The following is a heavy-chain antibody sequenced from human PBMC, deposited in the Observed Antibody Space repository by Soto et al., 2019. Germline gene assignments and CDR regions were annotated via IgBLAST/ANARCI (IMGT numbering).Heavy chain of an antibody. Sequence: SLTCTVSGVSISSGGYYWSWIRQHPGKGLEWIGYIYYSGSTYYNPSLKSRVTISVDTSKNQFSLKLSSVTAADTAVYYCARAYCSSTSCYRVRIAAAGRFDYWGQGTLVTVSS. CDR3: ARAYCSSTSCYRVRIAAAGRFDY. CDR2: IYYSGST. D-gene: IGHD2-2*01. V-gene: IGHV4-31*03. CDR1: GVSISSGGYY. J-gene: IGHJ4*02.